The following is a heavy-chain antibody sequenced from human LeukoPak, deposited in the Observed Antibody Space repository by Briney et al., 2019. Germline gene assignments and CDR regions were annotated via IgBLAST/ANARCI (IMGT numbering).Heavy chain of an antibody. V-gene: IGHV4-59*08. CDR3: ARGVDGYNFVLYYFDY. Sequence: SETLSPTCTVSGGSISSYYWSWIRQPPGKGLEWIGYIYYSGSTNYNPSLKSRVTISVDTSKNQFSLKLSSVTAADTAVYYCARGVDGYNFVLYYFDYWGQGTLVTVSS. CDR2: IYYSGST. D-gene: IGHD5-24*01. J-gene: IGHJ4*02. CDR1: GGSISSYY.